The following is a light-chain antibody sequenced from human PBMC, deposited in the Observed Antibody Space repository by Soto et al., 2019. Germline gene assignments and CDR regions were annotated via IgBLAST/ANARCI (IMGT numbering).Light chain of an antibody. CDR1: QTVSRN. CDR2: DIS. V-gene: IGKV3-15*01. J-gene: IGKJ5*01. Sequence: PATLSVSPGERATLSCRASQTVSRNLAWYQQRPGQAPRLLIYDISNRAAGVPARFSGSGSETEFTLTIRSLQSEDFAVYFCQQYNNWPSFGQGTRLEIK. CDR3: QQYNNWPS.